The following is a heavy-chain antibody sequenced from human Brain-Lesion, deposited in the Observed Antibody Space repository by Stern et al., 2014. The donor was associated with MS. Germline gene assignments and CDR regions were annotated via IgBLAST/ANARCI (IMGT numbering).Heavy chain of an antibody. CDR2: INPNSGGT. D-gene: IGHD2-2*01. CDR1: GNSFTHFY. CDR3: ARGGRYYADY. Sequence: QLVESGAEVKKPVASVRVSCEASGNSFTHFYIHWVRQAPGQGLEWMGWINPNSGGTKFAQKFQGWVTITRDTSMTTAYMEVTSLTSDDTAVYYCARGGRYYADYWGQGTLVTVSS. J-gene: IGHJ4*02. V-gene: IGHV1-2*04.